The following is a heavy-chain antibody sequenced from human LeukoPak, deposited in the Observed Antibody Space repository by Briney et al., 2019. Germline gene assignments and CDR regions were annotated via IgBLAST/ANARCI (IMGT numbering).Heavy chain of an antibody. CDR3: ATAPKYSSGNY. CDR1: GFTFSSYA. Sequence: GGSLRLSCAASGFTFSSYAMSWVRQAPGKGLEWVSAISGSGGSTYYADSVKGRFTISRDNSKNTLYLQMDSLRAEDTAVYYCATAPKYSSGNYWGQGTLVIVSS. V-gene: IGHV3-23*01. CDR2: ISGSGGST. D-gene: IGHD6-19*01. J-gene: IGHJ4*02.